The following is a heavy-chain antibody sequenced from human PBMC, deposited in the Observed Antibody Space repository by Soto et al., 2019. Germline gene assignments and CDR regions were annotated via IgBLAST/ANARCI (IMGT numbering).Heavy chain of an antibody. CDR2: ISGSGGST. Sequence: GGSLRLSCAASGFTFSSYAMSWVRQAPGKGLEWVSAISGSGGSTYYADSVKGRFTISRDNSKNTLYLQMNSLRAEDTAVYYCAKDLRFLEWLLPRHFDSWGQGTLVTVSS. D-gene: IGHD3-3*01. CDR3: AKDLRFLEWLLPRHFDS. J-gene: IGHJ4*02. V-gene: IGHV3-23*01. CDR1: GFTFSSYA.